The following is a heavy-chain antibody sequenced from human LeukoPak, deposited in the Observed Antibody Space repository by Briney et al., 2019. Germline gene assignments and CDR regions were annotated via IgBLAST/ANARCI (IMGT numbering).Heavy chain of an antibody. J-gene: IGHJ5*02. Sequence: SGTLSLTCAVSGGSISSGGYYWSWIRQHPGKGLEWIGYIYYSGSTYYNPSLKSRVTISVDTSKNQFSLKLSSVTAADTAVYYCAREGGRGSGASLTPNNWFDPWGQGTLVTVSS. V-gene: IGHV4-31*11. CDR3: AREGGRGSGASLTPNNWFDP. CDR2: IYYSGST. D-gene: IGHD2-15*01. CDR1: GGSISSGGYY.